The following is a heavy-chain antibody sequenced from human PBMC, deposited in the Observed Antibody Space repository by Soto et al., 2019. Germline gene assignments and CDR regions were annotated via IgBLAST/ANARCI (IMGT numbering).Heavy chain of an antibody. Sequence: QVKVVQSGAEVKKPGSSVKISCKASGPIFSSFPTSWVRQVPGQGLEWMGGVISASGSVTYAPKFQGRVTMTAVNSAGIGYMELTSLTSEDTAIYYCARVGSRDAYNYVLDQWGPGTMVTVSS. CDR1: GPIFSSFP. CDR2: VISASGSV. D-gene: IGHD5-18*01. CDR3: ARVGSRDAYNYVLDQ. J-gene: IGHJ1*01. V-gene: IGHV1-69*06.